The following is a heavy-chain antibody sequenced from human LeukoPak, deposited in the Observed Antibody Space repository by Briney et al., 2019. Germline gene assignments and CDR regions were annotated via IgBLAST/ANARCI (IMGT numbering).Heavy chain of an antibody. CDR2: MSAHKGDT. CDR1: GYTFTTYG. J-gene: IGHJ4*02. CDR3: ARADIIVVAGATPVGSGFEY. Sequence: ASLKVSCKTSGYTFTTYGISWLRQAPGQGLEWMGWMSAHKGDTEYAQKFQGRVTMTRDTSTSTAYMELQSLTSDDTAVYYCARADIIVVAGATPVGSGFEYWGQGALITVS. D-gene: IGHD2-15*01. V-gene: IGHV1-18*01.